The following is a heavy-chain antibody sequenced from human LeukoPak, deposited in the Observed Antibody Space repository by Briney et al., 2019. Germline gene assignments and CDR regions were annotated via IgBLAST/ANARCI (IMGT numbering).Heavy chain of an antibody. D-gene: IGHD3-3*01. CDR3: ARRGRITVFGVVTSYYFDY. Sequence: PSETLSLTCAVYGGSFSGYNWNWIRQPPGKGLEWIGEINHSGSTNYNPSLKSRVTISVDTSKNQFSLKLSSVTAADTAVYYCARRGRITVFGVVTSYYFDYWGQGTLVTVSS. CDR1: GGSFSGYN. CDR2: INHSGST. V-gene: IGHV4-34*01. J-gene: IGHJ4*02.